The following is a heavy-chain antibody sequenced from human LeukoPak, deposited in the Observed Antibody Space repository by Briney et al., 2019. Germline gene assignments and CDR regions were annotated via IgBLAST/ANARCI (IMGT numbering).Heavy chain of an antibody. V-gene: IGHV3-30*18. CDR1: GFTFSSYG. CDR2: ISYDGRNK. J-gene: IGHJ6*02. Sequence: GGPLRLSCAASGFTFSSYGMHWVRQAPVKGLEWVAVISYDGRNKYYADSVKGRITISRDKSKNTLYLQMNSLRVEDTAVYYCAKGRRIAVGGGGMDVWGQGTTVTVSS. CDR3: AKGRRIAVGGGGMDV. D-gene: IGHD6-19*01.